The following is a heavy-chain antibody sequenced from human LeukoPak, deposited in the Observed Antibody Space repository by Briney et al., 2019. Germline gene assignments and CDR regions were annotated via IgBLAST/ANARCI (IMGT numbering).Heavy chain of an antibody. J-gene: IGHJ6*03. Sequence: GGSLRLSCAASGFTFSTYWMNWVRQAPGKGLVWVSRIKSDGSTIYADSVKGRFTISRDNAKNTLYLQMNSLRAEDTAVYYCARDRNSYYMGVWGKGTTVIVSS. V-gene: IGHV3-74*01. CDR3: ARDRNSYYMGV. CDR1: GFTFSTYW. CDR2: IKSDGST.